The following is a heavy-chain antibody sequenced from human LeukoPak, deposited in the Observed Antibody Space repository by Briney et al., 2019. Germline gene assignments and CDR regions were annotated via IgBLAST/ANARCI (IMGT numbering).Heavy chain of an antibody. CDR3: ARGMVTMVRGVIISWLFDY. CDR2: MNPNSGNT. J-gene: IGHJ4*02. CDR1: GGSFSNYV. Sequence: ASVKVSCKASGGSFSNYVITWVRQATGQGLEWMGWMNPNSGNTGYAQKFQGRVTMTRNTSISTAYMELSSLRSEDTAVYYCARGMVTMVRGVIISWLFDYWGQGTLVTVSS. D-gene: IGHD3-10*01. V-gene: IGHV1-8*01.